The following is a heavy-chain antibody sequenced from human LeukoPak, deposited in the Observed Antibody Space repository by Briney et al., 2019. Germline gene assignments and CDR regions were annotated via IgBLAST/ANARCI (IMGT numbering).Heavy chain of an antibody. CDR1: GFTFSDHY. V-gene: IGHV3-72*01. Sequence: GGSLRLSCAASGFTFSDHYMDWVRQAPGKGLEWVGRTRNKANSYTREHAASVKGRFTISRDDSKNSLYLQMNSLKTEDTAVYYCARGPPDYDFWSGLDYWGQGTLVTVSS. J-gene: IGHJ4*02. D-gene: IGHD3-3*01. CDR2: TRNKANSYTR. CDR3: ARGPPDYDFWSGLDY.